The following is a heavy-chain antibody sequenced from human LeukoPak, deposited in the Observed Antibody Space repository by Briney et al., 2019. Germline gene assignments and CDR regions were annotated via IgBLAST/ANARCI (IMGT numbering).Heavy chain of an antibody. D-gene: IGHD3-22*01. CDR3: ASEHYYDSSRART. J-gene: IGHJ5*02. CDR1: GFTFSSYE. CDR2: ISSSGSTI. Sequence: GGSLRLSCAASGFTFSSYEMNWDRQAPGKGLEWVSYISSSGSTIYYADSVKGRFTISRDNAKNSLYLQMNSLRAEDTAVYYCASEHYYDSSRARTWGQGTLVTVSS. V-gene: IGHV3-48*03.